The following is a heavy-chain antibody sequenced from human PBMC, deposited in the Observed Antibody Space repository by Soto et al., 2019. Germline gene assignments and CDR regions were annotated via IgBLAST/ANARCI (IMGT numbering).Heavy chain of an antibody. J-gene: IGHJ6*02. CDR1: GYTFTSYG. D-gene: IGHD3-3*01. CDR2: NSAYNGNT. V-gene: IGHV1-18*01. CDR3: ARDCYDFWSGYPRYYYYNGMDV. Sequence: ASVKVSCKASGYTFTSYGISWVRQAPGQGLEWMGWNSAYNGNTNYAQKLQGRVTMTTDTSTSTAYMELRSLRSDDTAVYYCARDCYDFWSGYPRYYYYNGMDVWGQGTTVTVSS.